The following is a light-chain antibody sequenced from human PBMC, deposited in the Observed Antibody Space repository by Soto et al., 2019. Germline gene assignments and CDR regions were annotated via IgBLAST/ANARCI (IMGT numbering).Light chain of an antibody. Sequence: DIQMTQSPSSLSASVGDRVTITCRASQRITNYLNWYQEKPGKAPKLLIYATSSLQSGVPSRFSGSGSGTDFSHTISSLEPEDFATYYCQQSYSTPRTFGQGTKVDIK. CDR1: QRITNY. CDR3: QQSYSTPRT. CDR2: ATS. J-gene: IGKJ1*01. V-gene: IGKV1-39*01.